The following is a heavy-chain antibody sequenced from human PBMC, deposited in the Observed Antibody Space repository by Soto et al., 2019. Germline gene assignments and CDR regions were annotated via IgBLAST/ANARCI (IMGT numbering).Heavy chain of an antibody. V-gene: IGHV1-46*01. CDR3: ARHPPLSAPGPWAAIRVGGMDV. Sequence: GASVKVSCKASGYTFTSYYMHWVRQAPGQGXEWMGIINPSGGSTSYEQKFQGRVTMTRDTSTSTVYMELSSLRSEDTAVYYCARHPPLSAPGPWAAIRVGGMDVWGQGSTVTVSS. J-gene: IGHJ6*02. D-gene: IGHD2-2*01. CDR2: INPSGGST. CDR1: GYTFTSYY.